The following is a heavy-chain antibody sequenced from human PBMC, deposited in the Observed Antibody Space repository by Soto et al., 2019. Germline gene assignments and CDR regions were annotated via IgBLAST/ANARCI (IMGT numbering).Heavy chain of an antibody. V-gene: IGHV3-21*01. CDR3: ARESEDLTSNFDY. CDR1: GFTFSNYA. J-gene: IGHJ4*02. Sequence: GGSLRPSCAASGFTFSNYAMSWVRQAPGKGLEWVSSISSTTNYIYYADSMKGRFTVSRDNAKNSVYLDMNSLSTEDTAVYYCARESEDLTSNFDYWGQGTLVTVSS. CDR2: ISSTTNYI.